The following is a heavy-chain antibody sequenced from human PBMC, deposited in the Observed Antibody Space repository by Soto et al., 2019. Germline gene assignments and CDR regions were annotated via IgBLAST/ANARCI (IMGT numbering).Heavy chain of an antibody. CDR2: ISVSTGTI. CDR1: GFTFSSYS. D-gene: IGHD6-19*01. CDR3: ARENIAVAGIDY. J-gene: IGHJ4*02. Sequence: GGSLRLSCAASGFTFSSYSMNWVRPAPGNGLEWASYISVSTGTIYYADSVKGRFPISRDNARNSRYLQMNSLRDEDTAVYYCARENIAVAGIDYWGQGTLVTVSS. V-gene: IGHV3-48*02.